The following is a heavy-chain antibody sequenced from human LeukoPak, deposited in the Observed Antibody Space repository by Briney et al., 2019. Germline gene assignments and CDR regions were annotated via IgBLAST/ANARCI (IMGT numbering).Heavy chain of an antibody. J-gene: IGHJ6*02. Sequence: GGSLRLSCAASGFTFSGSAIHWVRQASGKGLEGVGRIRTKSNDYATAYAASVKGRFTISRDDSKNTAYLQMNSLRAEDTAVYYCAKGDFWSGYYYYYGMDVWGQGTTVTVSS. D-gene: IGHD3-3*01. CDR3: AKGDFWSGYYYYYGMDV. V-gene: IGHV3-73*01. CDR2: IRTKSNDYAT. CDR1: GFTFSGSA.